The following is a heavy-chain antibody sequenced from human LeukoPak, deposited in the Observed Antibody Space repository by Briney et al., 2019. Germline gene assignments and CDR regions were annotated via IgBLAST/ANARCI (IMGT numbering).Heavy chain of an antibody. V-gene: IGHV4-61*01. J-gene: IGHJ5*01. CDR1: DDSVSSSRYY. Sequence: SETLSLTCTVSDDSVSSSRYYWTWIRQPPGKGLEWIGYIYHGSATYNPSLESRVTLSMDTSKNQYSLKMTSVTTADTAVYYCAREGGRQWLVSGALDSWGQGTLVTVSS. CDR2: IYHGSA. CDR3: AREGGRQWLVSGALDS. D-gene: IGHD6-19*01.